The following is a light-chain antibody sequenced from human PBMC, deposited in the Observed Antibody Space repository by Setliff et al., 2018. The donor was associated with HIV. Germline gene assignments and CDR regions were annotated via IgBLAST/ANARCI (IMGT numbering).Light chain of an antibody. V-gene: IGLV2-14*01. CDR2: EVS. CDR1: SNDFGSYDY. J-gene: IGLJ1*01. Sequence: QSALTQPASVSGSPGQSITISCTGTSNDFGSYDYVSWYQHQPGQVPKLMIYEVSNRPSGVSDRFSGSKSGNTASLTISGLQTEDEADYYCSSFTSSSSYVFGTGTKGTVL. CDR3: SSFTSSSSYV.